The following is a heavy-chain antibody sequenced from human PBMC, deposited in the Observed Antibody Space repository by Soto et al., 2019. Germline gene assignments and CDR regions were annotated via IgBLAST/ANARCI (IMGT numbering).Heavy chain of an antibody. CDR3: SRVVTSISDYDMDV. J-gene: IGHJ6*04. CDR2: SRDKAHSYTA. CDR1: GFTCSDHY. V-gene: IGHV3-72*01. Sequence: GSLRLSCAASGFTCSDHYMDWVRQAPGKGLEWVGRSRDKAHSYTAEYAASVKGRFTISRDDSKNSLYLQMNSLKTEDTAVYYCSRVVTSISDYDMDVWGKGTTVTVAS. D-gene: IGHD5-18*01.